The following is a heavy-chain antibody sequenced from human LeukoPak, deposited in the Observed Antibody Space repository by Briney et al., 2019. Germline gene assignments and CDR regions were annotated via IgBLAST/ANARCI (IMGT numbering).Heavy chain of an antibody. Sequence: PGGSLRLSCAASGFTFSSYAMSWVRQAPGKGLEWVSAISGSGGSTYYADSVKGRFTISRDNSKNTLYLQMNSLRAEDTALYHCARDGSSWDFDYWGQGTLVTVSS. CDR2: ISGSGGST. CDR1: GFTFSSYA. J-gene: IGHJ4*02. CDR3: ARDGSSWDFDY. D-gene: IGHD6-13*01. V-gene: IGHV3-23*01.